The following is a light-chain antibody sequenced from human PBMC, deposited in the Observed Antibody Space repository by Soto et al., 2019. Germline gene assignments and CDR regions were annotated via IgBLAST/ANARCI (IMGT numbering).Light chain of an antibody. J-gene: IGLJ1*01. V-gene: IGLV2-14*03. Sequence: SVLTQPASVSGSPGQSITISCTGTSSDVGGFNSVSWYQLRPGTAPKLILYDVVDRPSGVSYRFSGSKSGNTASLTISGLQAADEADYFCRSYTSTMTNVFGSGNKVTVL. CDR3: RSYTSTMTNV. CDR2: DVV. CDR1: SSDVGGFNS.